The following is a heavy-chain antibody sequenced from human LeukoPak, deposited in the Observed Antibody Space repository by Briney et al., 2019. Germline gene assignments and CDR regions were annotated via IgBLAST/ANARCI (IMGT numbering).Heavy chain of an antibody. CDR3: ARLAPMGFDY. V-gene: IGHV3-48*03. Sequence: PGGSLRLSCAASGFTFSSYEMNWVRQAPGKGLEWVSYISSSGSTIYYADSMKGRFTISRDNAKNSLYLQMNSLRAEDTAVYYCARLAPMGFDYWGQGTLVTVSP. D-gene: IGHD3-10*01. CDR2: ISSSGSTI. J-gene: IGHJ4*02. CDR1: GFTFSSYE.